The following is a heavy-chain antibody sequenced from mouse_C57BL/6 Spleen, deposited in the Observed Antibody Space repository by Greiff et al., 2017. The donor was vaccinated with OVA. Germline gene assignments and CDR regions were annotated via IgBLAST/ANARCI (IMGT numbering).Heavy chain of an antibody. V-gene: IGHV5-4*01. CDR3: ARMGAGGFRRDWYIDV. CDR1: GFTFSSYA. CDR2: ISDGGSYT. D-gene: IGHD2-3*01. J-gene: IGHJ1*03. Sequence: EVQVVESGGGLVKPGGSLKLSCAASGFTFSSYAMSWVRQTPEKRLEWVATISDGGSYTYYPDNVKGRFTISRDKAKNNLYLQMSHLKSEDTAMYYCARMGAGGFRRDWYIDVWGTGTSVTVSS.